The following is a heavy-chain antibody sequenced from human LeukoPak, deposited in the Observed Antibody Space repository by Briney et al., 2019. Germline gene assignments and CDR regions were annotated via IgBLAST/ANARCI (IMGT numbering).Heavy chain of an antibody. CDR1: GFTFRSYA. V-gene: IGHV3-48*02. CDR3: ARYSYGYGGVDY. CDR2: ISSSRSTI. Sequence: GGSLRPSCAASGFTFRSYAMGWVRQAPGKGLEWVSYISSSRSTIYYADSVKGRFTISRDNVKDSLYLQMNSLRDEDTAVYYCARYSYGYGGVDYWGQGTLVTVSS. D-gene: IGHD5-18*01. J-gene: IGHJ4*02.